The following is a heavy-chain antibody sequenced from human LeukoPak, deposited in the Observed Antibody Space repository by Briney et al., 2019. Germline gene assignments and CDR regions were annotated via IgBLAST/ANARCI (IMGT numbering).Heavy chain of an antibody. CDR1: GGSFSGYY. CDR3: SGAGRWEERPHAFDI. D-gene: IGHD1-26*01. V-gene: IGHV4-59*01. J-gene: IGHJ3*02. Sequence: SETLSLTCAVYGGSFSGYYWSWIRQPPGKGLEWIGDIHYSGITKYNPSLTSRGHISVGPFKSQFLLTPTSVTAADPGLEYRSGAGRWEERPHAFDIWGQGTMVTVSS. CDR2: IHYSGIT.